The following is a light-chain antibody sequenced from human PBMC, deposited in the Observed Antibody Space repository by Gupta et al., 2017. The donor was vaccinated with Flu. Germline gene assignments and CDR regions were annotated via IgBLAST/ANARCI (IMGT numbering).Light chain of an antibody. J-gene: IGKJ2*03. Sequence: EILMTQSPATLSVSPGERATLSCRASQNVGSNFAWYQQKPGQAPRLLVHGASTRATGIAARFSGSGSGTEFTLTISSLQSEDFAVYYCQQYNNWPYSFGQGTKLDVK. CDR3: QQYNNWPYS. V-gene: IGKV3-15*01. CDR1: QNVGSN. CDR2: GAS.